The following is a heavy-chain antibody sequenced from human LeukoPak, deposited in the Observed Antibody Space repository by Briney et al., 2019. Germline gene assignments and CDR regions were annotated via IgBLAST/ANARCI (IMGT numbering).Heavy chain of an antibody. V-gene: IGHV4-39*07. CDR3: ARVGKGYCSGGVCYQAFDI. J-gene: IGHJ3*02. Sequence: SETLSLTCTDSGGSISSSRNYWGWIRQPPGKGLEWIGSIYYSGSTYYNPSLKSRVTISIDTSKNQFSLKLSSVTAADTAVYYCARVGKGYCSGGVCYQAFDIWGQGTMVTVSS. D-gene: IGHD2-15*01. CDR2: IYYSGST. CDR1: GGSISSSRNY.